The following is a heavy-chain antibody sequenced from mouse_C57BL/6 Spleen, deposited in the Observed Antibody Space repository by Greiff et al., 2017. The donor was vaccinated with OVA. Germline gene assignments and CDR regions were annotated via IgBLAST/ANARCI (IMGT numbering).Heavy chain of an antibody. CDR1: GFTFTDYY. V-gene: IGHV7-3*01. Sequence: DVMLVESGGGLVQPGGSLSLSCAASGFTFTDYYMSWVRQPPGQALEWFGFIRNKANGYTTAYSACVKGRFTISRDNSQSILYLQMNGLRAEDSATYYCARYGPQTAQAWFAYWGQGTLVTVSS. CDR3: ARYGPQTAQAWFAY. D-gene: IGHD3-2*02. J-gene: IGHJ3*01. CDR2: IRNKANGYTT.